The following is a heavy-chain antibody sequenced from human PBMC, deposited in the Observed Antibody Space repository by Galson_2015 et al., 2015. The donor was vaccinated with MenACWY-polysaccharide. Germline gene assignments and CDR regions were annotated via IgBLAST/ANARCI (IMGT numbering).Heavy chain of an antibody. CDR3: ARGKMREWLLSGPYYYYGMDV. Sequence: SVKVSCKASGYTFTSYDINWVRQATGQGLEWMGWMNPNSGNTGYAQKFQGRVTMTRNTSISTAYMELSSLRSEDTAVYYCARGKMREWLLSGPYYYYGMDVWGQGTTVTVSS. V-gene: IGHV1-8*01. CDR2: MNPNSGNT. D-gene: IGHD3-3*01. CDR1: GYTFTSYD. J-gene: IGHJ6*02.